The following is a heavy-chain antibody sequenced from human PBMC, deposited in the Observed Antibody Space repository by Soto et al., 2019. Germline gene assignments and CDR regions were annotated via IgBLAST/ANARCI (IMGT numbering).Heavy chain of an antibody. CDR1: GDSVSANNAA. D-gene: IGHD6-6*01. CDR3: VRQPLANLALYGMDV. J-gene: IGHJ6*02. Sequence: SQTLSLTCAISGDSVSANNAAWNWIRQSPSRGLEWLGRTYYRSKWNYDYAESVKSRLTITPDTSNNQFSLQLNSVTPEDPAVYYCVRQPLANLALYGMDVWGQGTTVTVSS. V-gene: IGHV6-1*01. CDR2: TYYRSKWNY.